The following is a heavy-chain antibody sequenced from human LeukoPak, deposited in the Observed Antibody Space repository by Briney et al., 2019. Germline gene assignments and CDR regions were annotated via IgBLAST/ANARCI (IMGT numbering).Heavy chain of an antibody. D-gene: IGHD3-3*01. Sequence: PGGSLRLSCAASGFTFSNAWMSWVRQAPGKGLEWVGRIKSKTDGGTTDYAAPVKGRFTTSRDDSKNTLYLQMNSLKTEDTAVYYCTTHYDFWSGYDYWGQGTLVTVSS. V-gene: IGHV3-15*01. CDR2: IKSKTDGGTT. CDR1: GFTFSNAW. J-gene: IGHJ4*02. CDR3: TTHYDFWSGYDY.